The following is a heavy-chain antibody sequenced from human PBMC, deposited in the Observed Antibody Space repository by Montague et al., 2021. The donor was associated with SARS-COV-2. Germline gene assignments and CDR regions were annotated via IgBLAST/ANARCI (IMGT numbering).Heavy chain of an antibody. D-gene: IGHD6-19*01. Sequence: SLRLSCAASGFTFSSYSMNWVRQAPGKGLEWVSSISSSSSYIYYADSVKGRFTISRDNAKNSLYLQMNSLRAEDTAVYYCARDRYSSGWYDYWGQGTPVTVSS. J-gene: IGHJ4*02. CDR1: GFTFSSYS. CDR3: ARDRYSSGWYDY. V-gene: IGHV3-21*01. CDR2: ISSSSSYI.